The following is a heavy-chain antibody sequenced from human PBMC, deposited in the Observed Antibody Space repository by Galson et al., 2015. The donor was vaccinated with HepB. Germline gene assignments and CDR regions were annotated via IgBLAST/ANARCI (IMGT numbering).Heavy chain of an antibody. V-gene: IGHV3-23*01. CDR1: GFTFSSFG. CDR3: ARGGGGFLDS. Sequence: SLRLSCAASGFTFSSFGMAWVRQAPGKGLEWVSSIVGSGGGTVYADSVKGRFTIPRDNSRNTLYLQMSSLRAEDTAVYYCARGGGGFLDSWGQGTLVTVSS. J-gene: IGHJ4*02. CDR2: IVGSGGGT. D-gene: IGHD2/OR15-2a*01.